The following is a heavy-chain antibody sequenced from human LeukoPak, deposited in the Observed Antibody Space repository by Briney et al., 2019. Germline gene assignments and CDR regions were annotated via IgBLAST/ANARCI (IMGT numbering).Heavy chain of an antibody. Sequence: GGSLRLSCAASGFTFSTYWMHWVRQGPGKGLVWVSRINSDRTNTRNADSVKGRFTISRDNAKNTLYLQMNSLRAEDTAVYYCARESRSGTYSDYWGQGTLVTVSS. CDR2: INSDRTNT. CDR3: ARESRSGTYSDY. J-gene: IGHJ4*02. D-gene: IGHD1-26*01. V-gene: IGHV3-74*01. CDR1: GFTFSTYW.